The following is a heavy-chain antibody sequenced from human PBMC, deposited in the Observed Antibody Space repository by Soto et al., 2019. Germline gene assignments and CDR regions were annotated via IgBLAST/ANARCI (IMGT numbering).Heavy chain of an antibody. V-gene: IGHV4-31*03. CDR2: IYYSGST. CDR1: GGSISSGGYY. CDR3: ARAIFLAVAGTNWFDP. J-gene: IGHJ5*02. Sequence: SETLSLTCTVSGGSISSGGYYWSWIRQHPGKGLEWIGYIYYSGSTYYNPSLKSRVTISVDTSKNQFSLKLSSVTAADTAVYYCARAIFLAVAGTNWFDPWGQGTLVTVSS. D-gene: IGHD6-19*01.